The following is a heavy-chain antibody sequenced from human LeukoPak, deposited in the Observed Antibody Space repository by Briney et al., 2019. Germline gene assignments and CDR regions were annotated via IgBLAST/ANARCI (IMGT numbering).Heavy chain of an antibody. Sequence: GGSLRLSCAASGFTFSSYSMNWVRQAPGKGLEWVSYISSSSTIYYADSVKGRFTISRDNAKNSLYLQMNSLRAEDTAVYYCAREGYSSSWFYYMDVWGKGTTVTVSS. V-gene: IGHV3-48*04. J-gene: IGHJ6*03. D-gene: IGHD6-13*01. CDR2: ISSSSTI. CDR3: AREGYSSSWFYYMDV. CDR1: GFTFSSYS.